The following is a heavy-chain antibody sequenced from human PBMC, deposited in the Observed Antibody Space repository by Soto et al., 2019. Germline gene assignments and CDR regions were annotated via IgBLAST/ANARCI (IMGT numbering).Heavy chain of an antibody. CDR3: ARDFVRDYDFWRGSSTGWFDP. J-gene: IGHJ5*02. CDR2: IWYDGSNK. V-gene: IGHV3-33*01. D-gene: IGHD3-3*01. CDR1: GFTFSSYG. Sequence: QVQLVESGGGVVQPGRSLRLSCAASGFTFSSYGMHWVRQAPGKGLEWVAVIWYDGSNKYYADSVKGRFTISRDNSKNSLYLQMNSLRAEDTAVYYCARDFVRDYDFWRGSSTGWFDPWGQGTLVTVSS.